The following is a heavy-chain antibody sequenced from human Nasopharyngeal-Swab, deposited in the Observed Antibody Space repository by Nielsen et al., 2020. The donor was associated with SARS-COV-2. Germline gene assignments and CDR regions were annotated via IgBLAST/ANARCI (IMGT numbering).Heavy chain of an antibody. CDR2: ISAYNGNT. Sequence: ASVKVSCKASGYTFTSYGISWVRQAPGQGLEWMGWISAYNGNTNYAQKLQGRVTMSTDTSTSTAYMELRSLRPDDTAVYYCARDPSTLRGSNWFDYWGQGTLVTVSS. J-gene: IGHJ4*02. V-gene: IGHV1-18*01. D-gene: IGHD1-26*01. CDR1: GYTFTSYG. CDR3: ARDPSTLRGSNWFDY.